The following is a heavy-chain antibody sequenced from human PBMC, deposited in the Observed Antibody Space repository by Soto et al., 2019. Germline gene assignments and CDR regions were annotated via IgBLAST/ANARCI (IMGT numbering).Heavy chain of an antibody. CDR1: GYSFTIYW. V-gene: IGHV5-51*01. CDR2: IYPGDSDT. J-gene: IGHJ4*02. D-gene: IGHD2-21*02. CDR3: XRGLYCGGDCYSDHFDY. Sequence: GESLKISCKGSGYSFTIYWIGWVRQMPGKGLEWMGIIYPGDSDTRYSPSFQGQVTISADKSISTAYLQWSSLKASDTAMYYCXRGLYCGGDCYSDHFDYWGQGTLVTVSS.